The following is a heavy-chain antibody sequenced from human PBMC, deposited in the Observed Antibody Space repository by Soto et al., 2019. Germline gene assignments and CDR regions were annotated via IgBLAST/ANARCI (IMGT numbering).Heavy chain of an antibody. D-gene: IGHD6-19*01. V-gene: IGHV1-69*06. J-gene: IGHJ4*02. Sequence: ASVKVSCKASGGTFSSYAISWVRQAPGQGLEWMGGIIPIFGTANYAQKFQGRVTITADKSTSTAYMELSSLRSEDTAVYCCARIAVAGGGFDYWGQGTLVTVSS. CDR1: GGTFSSYA. CDR2: IIPIFGTA. CDR3: ARIAVAGGGFDY.